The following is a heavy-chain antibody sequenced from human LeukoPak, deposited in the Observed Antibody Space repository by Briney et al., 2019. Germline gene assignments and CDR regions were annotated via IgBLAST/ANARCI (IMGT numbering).Heavy chain of an antibody. CDR3: AKDGINTMVRGSTYYYYMDV. CDR1: GFTFGSYG. CDR2: IRYDGSNK. J-gene: IGHJ6*03. D-gene: IGHD3-10*01. Sequence: TGGSLRLSCAASGFTFGSYGMHWVRQAPGKGLEWVAFIRYDGSNKYYADSVKGRFTISRDNSKNTLYLQMNSLRAEDTAVYYCAKDGINTMVRGSTYYYYMDVWGKGATVTISS. V-gene: IGHV3-30*02.